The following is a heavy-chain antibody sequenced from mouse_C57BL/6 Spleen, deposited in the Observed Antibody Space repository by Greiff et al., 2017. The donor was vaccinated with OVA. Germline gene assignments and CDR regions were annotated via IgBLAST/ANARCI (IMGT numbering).Heavy chain of an antibody. CDR3: ARSGYGYPYYYAMDY. Sequence: QVQLQQPGAELVRPGSSVKLSCKASGYTFTSYWMHWVKQRPIQGLEWIGNIDPSDSETHYNQKFKDKATLTVDKSSSTAYMQLSSLTSDDSAVYYCARSGYGYPYYYAMDYWGQGTSVTVSS. V-gene: IGHV1-52*01. J-gene: IGHJ4*01. CDR1: GYTFTSYW. D-gene: IGHD2-2*01. CDR2: IDPSDSET.